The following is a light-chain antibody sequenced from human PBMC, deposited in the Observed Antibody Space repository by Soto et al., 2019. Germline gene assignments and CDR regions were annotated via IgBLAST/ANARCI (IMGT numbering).Light chain of an antibody. V-gene: IGKV3-20*01. J-gene: IGKJ5*01. CDR2: DAD. CDR1: QSISSTF. CDR3: QQSASSVT. Sequence: PGETATLTCYASQSISSTFLAWYQQKPGQAPTLLIYDADTRATGIPDRFSGSGFGTHFTLTISSLEPEDFAMYYCQQSASSVTFGQGTRLEI.